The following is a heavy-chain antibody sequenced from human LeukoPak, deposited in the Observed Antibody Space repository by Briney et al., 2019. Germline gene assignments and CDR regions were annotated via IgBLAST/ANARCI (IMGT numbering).Heavy chain of an antibody. D-gene: IGHD6-13*01. CDR3: ARLARGSWYWDY. J-gene: IGHJ4*02. CDR1: GGSISSSSYY. V-gene: IGHV4-39*01. Sequence: MSSETLSLTCTVSGGSISSSSYYWGWIRQPPGKGLEWIGSIYYSGSTYYNPSLKSRVTISVDTSKNQFSLKLSSVTAADTAVYYCARLARGSWYWDYWGQGTLVTVSS. CDR2: IYYSGST.